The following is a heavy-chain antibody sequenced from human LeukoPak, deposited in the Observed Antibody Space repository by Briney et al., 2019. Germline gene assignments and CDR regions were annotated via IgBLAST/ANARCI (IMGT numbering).Heavy chain of an antibody. V-gene: IGHV4-34*01. CDR1: GGSFSGYY. D-gene: IGHD3-10*01. CDR2: INHSGST. CDR3: ARLSAMLRGPEPIYYFDY. J-gene: IGHJ4*02. Sequence: SETLSLTCAVYGGSFSGYYWSWIRQPPGKGLEWIGEINHSGSTNYNPSLKSRVTISVDTSKNQFSLKLSSVTAADTAMYYCARLSAMLRGPEPIYYFDYWGQGILVTVSS.